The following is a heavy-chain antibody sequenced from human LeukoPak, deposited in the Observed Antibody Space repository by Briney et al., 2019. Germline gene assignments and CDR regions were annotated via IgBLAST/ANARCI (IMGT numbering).Heavy chain of an antibody. J-gene: IGHJ4*02. D-gene: IGHD2-2*01. V-gene: IGHV4-34*01. Sequence: SENLSLTCAVYGGSFSGYYWSWIRHPPGKGLEWIGEINHSGSTNYNPSLKSRVTISVDTSKNQFSLKLSSVTAADTAVYYCAYGAQLNYWGQGTLVTVSS. CDR3: AYGAQLNY. CDR2: INHSGST. CDR1: GGSFSGYY.